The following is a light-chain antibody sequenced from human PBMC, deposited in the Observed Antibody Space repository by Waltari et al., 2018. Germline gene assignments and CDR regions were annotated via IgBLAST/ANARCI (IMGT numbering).Light chain of an antibody. J-gene: IGKJ2*01. V-gene: IGKV2-30*01. CDR2: KIS. CDR3: MQGTHWPYT. CDR1: QSLVFRDGNTY. Sequence: DIVMTQSPLSLPVNPGQPASISCRSSQSLVFRDGNTYLNWFQQRPGQSPRRLIYKISNRDSGVPDRFSGSGSGTDFTLKITRVEAEDVGGVYYCMQGTHWPYTFGQGTKLDIK.